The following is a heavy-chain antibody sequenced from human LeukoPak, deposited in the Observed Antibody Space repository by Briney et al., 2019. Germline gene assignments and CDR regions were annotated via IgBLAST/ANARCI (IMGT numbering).Heavy chain of an antibody. D-gene: IGHD3-9*01. J-gene: IGHJ4*02. Sequence: PSETLSLTCTVSGGFISSGGYYWSWVRQHPGKGLEWIGYIYYSGSTYYNPSLKSRVTISVDTSKNQFSLKLSSVTAADTAVYYCARAPVSDFDWSLGGFDYWGQGTLVTVSS. V-gene: IGHV4-31*03. CDR2: IYYSGST. CDR3: ARAPVSDFDWSLGGFDY. CDR1: GGFISSGGYY.